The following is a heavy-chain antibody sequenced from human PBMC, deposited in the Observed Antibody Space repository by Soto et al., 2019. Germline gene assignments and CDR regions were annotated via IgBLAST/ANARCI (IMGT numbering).Heavy chain of an antibody. CDR2: ISGSGDNT. J-gene: IGHJ5*02. D-gene: IGHD3-22*01. Sequence: EVQLLESGGGLVQPGGSLRLSCTASGFTFSSYAMSWVRQAPGKGLEWVSAISGSGDNTYYADSVKGRFTISRDNSKSTLYLQMNSLRTEDTAVYYCAKAVTMIVVVPSFDPWGQGTLVTVSS. CDR1: GFTFSSYA. V-gene: IGHV3-23*01. CDR3: AKAVTMIVVVPSFDP.